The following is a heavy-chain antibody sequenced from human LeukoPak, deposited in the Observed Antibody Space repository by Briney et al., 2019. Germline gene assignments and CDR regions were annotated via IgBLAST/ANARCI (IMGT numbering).Heavy chain of an antibody. CDR1: GFTFSSYG. CDR3: ARWGRYCSGGSCYQISYYYMDV. V-gene: IGHV3-30*02. J-gene: IGHJ6*03. Sequence: GGSLRLSRAASGFTFSSYGMHWGPQAPGQGLGWGALIWYDGSKKYYADSVKGRFTISRDNSKNTLYLQMNSLRAEDTAVYYCARWGRYCSGGSCYQISYYYMDVWGKGTTVTVSS. CDR2: IWYDGSKK. D-gene: IGHD2-15*01.